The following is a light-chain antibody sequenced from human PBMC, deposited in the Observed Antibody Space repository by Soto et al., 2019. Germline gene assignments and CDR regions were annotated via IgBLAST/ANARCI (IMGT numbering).Light chain of an antibody. Sequence: DIVLTQSPATLSLSPGARAPLSCRASQSVSSNLAWYQQKPGQAPRLLIYGASTRATGIPARFSGSGSGTDFTLTISRLEPEDFAVYYCQQYGSSPLTFGRGTKVDIK. CDR2: GAS. J-gene: IGKJ4*01. V-gene: IGKV3-20*01. CDR3: QQYGSSPLT. CDR1: QSVSSN.